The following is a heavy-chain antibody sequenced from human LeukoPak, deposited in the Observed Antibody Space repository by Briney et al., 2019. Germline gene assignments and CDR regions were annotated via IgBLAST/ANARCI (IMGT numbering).Heavy chain of an antibody. CDR2: IRSKAYGGTT. D-gene: IGHD3-10*01. J-gene: IGHJ4*02. V-gene: IGHV3-49*04. Sequence: PGGSLRLSXTASGFTFGDYAMSWVRQAPGKGLEWLGFIRSKAYGGTTEYAASVKGRFTISRDDSKSIAYLQMNSLKTEDTAVYYCTRDPTQYYYGSGSYYWYFDYWGQGTLVTVSS. CDR3: TRDPTQYYYGSGSYYWYFDY. CDR1: GFTFGDYA.